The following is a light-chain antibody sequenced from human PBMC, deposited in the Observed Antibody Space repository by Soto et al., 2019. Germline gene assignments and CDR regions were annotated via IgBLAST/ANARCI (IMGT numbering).Light chain of an antibody. CDR3: QQRFNWPLS. CDR2: DAS. Sequence: EIVLTQSPATLSLSPGERVTLSCRASQSVSTYLLWYQHKPGQAPRLLIYDASTRATGIPARFSGSGSGTDFTLTISSLEPEDFAVYYCQQRFNWPLSFGGGTKVEIK. J-gene: IGKJ4*01. V-gene: IGKV3-11*01. CDR1: QSVSTY.